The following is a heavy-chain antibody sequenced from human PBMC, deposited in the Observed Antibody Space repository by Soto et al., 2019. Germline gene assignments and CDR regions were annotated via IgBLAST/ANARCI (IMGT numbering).Heavy chain of an antibody. D-gene: IGHD6-13*01. J-gene: IGHJ4*02. V-gene: IGHV3-48*01. CDR3: AREGSSRSYYYDC. Sequence: EVQLVESGGGLVQPGGSLRLSCAASGFTFSDYSMNWVRQAPGKGLEWVSDIRSSGNAIYYADSVRGRFTISRDSSENSLDLQMNSLRVEDKAGYYCAREGSSRSYYYDCWGQGTLVTVSS. CDR2: IRSSGNAI. CDR1: GFTFSDYS.